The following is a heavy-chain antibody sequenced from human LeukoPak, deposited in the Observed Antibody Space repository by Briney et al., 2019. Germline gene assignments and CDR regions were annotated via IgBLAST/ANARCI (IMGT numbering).Heavy chain of an antibody. CDR1: GFIYSSYW. Sequence: GGSLRLSCAASGFIYSSYWMTWGRQAPGKGLEWVANIKQDGSEKYDVDSVKGRFTISRDNAQNSLYLQMNSLRAEDTAVYYCARVYRSSSGYCFDYWGQGTLVTVSS. J-gene: IGHJ4*02. D-gene: IGHD6-6*01. V-gene: IGHV3-7*01. CDR3: ARVYRSSSGYCFDY. CDR2: IKQDGSEK.